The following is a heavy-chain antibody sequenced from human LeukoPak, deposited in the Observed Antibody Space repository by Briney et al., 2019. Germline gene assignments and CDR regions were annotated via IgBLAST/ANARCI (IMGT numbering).Heavy chain of an antibody. CDR1: GYTFTSYD. CDR3: ARVDSSTIFYYYYGMDV. V-gene: IGHV1-8*01. J-gene: IGHJ6*02. Sequence: ASVKVSCKASGYTFTSYDINWVRQATGQGPEWMGWMNPNSGNTGYAQKFQGRVTMTRNTSISTAYMELSSLRSEDTAVYYCARVDSSTIFYYYYGMDVWGQGTTVTVSS. CDR2: MNPNSGNT. D-gene: IGHD3-3*01.